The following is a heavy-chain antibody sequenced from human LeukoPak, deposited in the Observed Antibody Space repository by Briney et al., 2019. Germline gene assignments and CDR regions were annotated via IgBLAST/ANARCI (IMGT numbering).Heavy chain of an antibody. D-gene: IGHD6-19*01. CDR2: ISSSSSYI. Sequence: GGSLRLSCAASGFTFSSYSMNWVRQAPGKGLEWVSSISSSSSYIYYADSVKGRFTISRDNAKNSLYLQMNSLRAEDTAVYYCARVPLDSSGHFDYWGQGTLVTVSS. CDR3: ARVPLDSSGHFDY. V-gene: IGHV3-21*01. J-gene: IGHJ4*02. CDR1: GFTFSSYS.